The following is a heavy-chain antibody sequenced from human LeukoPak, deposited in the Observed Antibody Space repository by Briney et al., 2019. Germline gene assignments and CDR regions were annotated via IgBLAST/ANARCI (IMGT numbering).Heavy chain of an antibody. J-gene: IGHJ4*02. Sequence: PRGSLRLSCSASGFRLTNAWMTWVRQPPGKGLGWVGRIKSKADGETTDYAAPVKGRFTMSRDDSKATLYLQMNYLITEDTAVYYCTTDLGITMIRGVIVSWGQGTLVTVSS. CDR2: IKSKADGETT. CDR1: GFRLTNAW. V-gene: IGHV3-15*01. D-gene: IGHD3-10*01. CDR3: TTDLGITMIRGVIVS.